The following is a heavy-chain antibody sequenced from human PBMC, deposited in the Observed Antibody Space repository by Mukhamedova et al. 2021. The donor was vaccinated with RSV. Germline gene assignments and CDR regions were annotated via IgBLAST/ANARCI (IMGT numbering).Heavy chain of an antibody. V-gene: IGHV3-33*01. J-gene: IGHJ4*02. D-gene: IGHD2-2*01. CDR3: AREVVPAAMVDY. CDR2: IWYDGSNK. Sequence: VHQAPGKGLEWVAVIWYDGSNKYYADSVKGRFTISRDNSKNTLYLQMNSLRAEDTAVYYCAREVVPAAMVDYWGQGTLVTVSS.